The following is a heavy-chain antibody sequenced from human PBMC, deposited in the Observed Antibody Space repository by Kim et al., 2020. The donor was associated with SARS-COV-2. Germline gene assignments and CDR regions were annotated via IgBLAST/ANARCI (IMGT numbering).Heavy chain of an antibody. CDR1: GYTFTSYG. Sequence: ASVKVSCKASGYTFTSYGISWVRQAPGQGLEWMGWISAYNGNTNYAQKLQGRVTMTTDTSTSTAYMELRSLRSDDTAVYYCARDVDTAMVTVPAIYYYYYGMDVWGQGTTVTVSS. D-gene: IGHD5-18*01. V-gene: IGHV1-18*01. CDR2: ISAYNGNT. J-gene: IGHJ6*02. CDR3: ARDVDTAMVTVPAIYYYYYGMDV.